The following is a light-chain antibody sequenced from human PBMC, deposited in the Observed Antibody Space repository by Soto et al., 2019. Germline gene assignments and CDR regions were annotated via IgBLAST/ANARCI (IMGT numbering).Light chain of an antibody. V-gene: IGKV1-39*01. CDR3: QQTYGILT. J-gene: IGKJ4*01. Sequence: DIQMTQTPMSLSASVGDRVTIPCRTSQNIYMNLNWYQQKPWKAPQLLIYAASTLHSGVPSRFSGSGSGTDFALAMSSQQPEDSATYSCQQTYGILTFGGGTKVQI. CDR2: AAS. CDR1: QNIYMN.